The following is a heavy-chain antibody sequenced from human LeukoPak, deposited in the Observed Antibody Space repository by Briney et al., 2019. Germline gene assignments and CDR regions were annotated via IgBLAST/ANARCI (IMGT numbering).Heavy chain of an antibody. CDR3: ARHTTNSSGWQE. CDR1: GYSFTSYW. D-gene: IGHD6-19*01. Sequence: GEALKISXKGSGYSFTSYWIGGVRQMPGKGLEGMGIIYPGDCDTSYTPSFHGHFTISLDKSTSTAYLQWSSLQASDTAMYYCARHTTNSSGWQEWGQGTLVTVSS. V-gene: IGHV5-51*01. CDR2: IYPGDCDT. J-gene: IGHJ4*02.